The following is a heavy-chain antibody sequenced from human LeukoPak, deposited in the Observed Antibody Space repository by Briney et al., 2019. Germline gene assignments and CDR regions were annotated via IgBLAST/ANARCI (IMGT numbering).Heavy chain of an antibody. CDR3: ANIFCGNSHRSDY. CDR2: IKTKTDGGAT. V-gene: IGHV3-15*01. Sequence: TGGSLRLSCAASGFTFSSAWMSWVRQAPGQRLEWLGRIKTKTDGGATDYAAPVKGRFTISRDDSKDTLYLQMNSLKSDDTAVYYCANIFCGNSHRSDYWGQGTLVTVSS. CDR1: GFTFSSAW. J-gene: IGHJ4*02. D-gene: IGHD1-26*01.